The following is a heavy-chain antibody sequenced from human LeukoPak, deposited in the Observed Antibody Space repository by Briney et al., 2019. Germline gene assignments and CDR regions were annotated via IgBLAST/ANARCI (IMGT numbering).Heavy chain of an antibody. V-gene: IGHV3-74*01. CDR2: INSDGSGT. Sequence: SGGSLRLSCAASGFTFSSYWMHWVRQAPGKGLVWVSRINSDGSGTSYADSVKGRFTISRDNAKNTLYLQMNSLRAEDTAVDYCARSFRSSGSENFDYWGQGTLVTVSS. CDR1: GFTFSSYW. J-gene: IGHJ4*02. D-gene: IGHD3-10*01. CDR3: ARSFRSSGSENFDY.